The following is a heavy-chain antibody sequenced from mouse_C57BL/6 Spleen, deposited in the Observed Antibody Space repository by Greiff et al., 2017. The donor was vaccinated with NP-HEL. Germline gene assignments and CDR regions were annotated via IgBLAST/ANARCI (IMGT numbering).Heavy chain of an antibody. CDR2: IWTGGGT. V-gene: IGHV2-9-1*01. CDR3: ARVDDGYYGWYFDV. CDR1: GFSLTSYA. D-gene: IGHD2-3*01. J-gene: IGHJ1*03. Sequence: VQLVESGPGLVAPSQSLCITCTVSGFSLTSYAISWVRQPPGKGLEWLGVIWTGGGTNYNSALKSRLSISKDNSKSQVFLKMNSLQTDDTARYYCARVDDGYYGWYFDVWGTGTTVTVSS.